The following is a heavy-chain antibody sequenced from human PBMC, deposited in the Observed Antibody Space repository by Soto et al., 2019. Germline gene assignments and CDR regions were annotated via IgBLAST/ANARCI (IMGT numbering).Heavy chain of an antibody. D-gene: IGHD1-1*01. V-gene: IGHV4-59*08. J-gene: IGHJ4*02. CDR3: ARRYGYSFAY. CDR1: GGSISSYY. Sequence: LSLTCTVSGGSISSYYWSWIRQPPGKGLEWIGYIYYSGSTNYNPSLKSRVTISVDTSKNQFSLKLSSVTAADTAVYYCARRYGYSFAYWGQGTLVTVSS. CDR2: IYYSGST.